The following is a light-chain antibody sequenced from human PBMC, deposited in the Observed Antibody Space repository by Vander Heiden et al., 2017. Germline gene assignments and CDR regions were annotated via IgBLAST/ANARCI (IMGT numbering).Light chain of an antibody. CDR1: SSNVGGYNY. CDR3: SSYTSSSTPA. J-gene: IGLJ2*01. CDR2: EVS. V-gene: IGLV2-14*01. Sequence: QSALTQPASVSGSPGQSITISCTGTSSNVGGYNYVSWYQQHPGKAPKLMIYEVSNRPSGVSNRFSGSKSGTTASLTISGLQAEDEAYYYCSSYTSSSTPAFGGGTKLTVL.